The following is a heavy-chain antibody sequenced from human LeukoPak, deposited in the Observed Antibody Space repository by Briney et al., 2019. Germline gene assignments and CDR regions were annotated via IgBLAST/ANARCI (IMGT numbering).Heavy chain of an antibody. CDR2: ISSSSSYI. V-gene: IGHV3-21*01. Sequence: PGGSLRLSCAASGFTFSSYSMNWVRQAPGKGLEWVSSISSSSSYIYYADSVKGRFTISRDNAKNSLYLQMNSLRAEDTAVYYCARDLEGRFLEWDYWGQGTLVTVSS. D-gene: IGHD3-3*01. CDR1: GFTFSSYS. J-gene: IGHJ4*02. CDR3: ARDLEGRFLEWDY.